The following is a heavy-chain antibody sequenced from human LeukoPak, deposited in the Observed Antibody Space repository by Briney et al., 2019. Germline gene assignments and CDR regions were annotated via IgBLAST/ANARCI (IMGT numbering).Heavy chain of an antibody. V-gene: IGHV4-34*01. CDR2: INHSGST. CDR3: AKDHYLYYYDNSGLDI. J-gene: IGHJ3*02. CDR1: GGSFSGYY. Sequence: PSETLSLTCAVYGGSFSGYYWSWIRQPPGKGLEWIGEINHSGSTNYNPSLKSRVTISVDTSKNQFSLKLSSVTAADTAVYYCAKDHYLYYYDNSGLDIWGQGTMVTVSS. D-gene: IGHD3-22*01.